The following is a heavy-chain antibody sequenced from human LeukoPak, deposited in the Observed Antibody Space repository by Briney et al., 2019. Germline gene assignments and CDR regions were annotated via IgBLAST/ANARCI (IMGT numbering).Heavy chain of an antibody. CDR2: IKQDGSEK. CDR3: ARDASGWYPDY. V-gene: IGHV3-7*01. J-gene: IGHJ4*02. D-gene: IGHD6-19*01. Sequence: GSLRLSCAASGFTFSSYWMSWVRPAPGKGLEWVANIKQDGSEKYYVDSVKGRFTISRDNAKNSLYLQMNSLRAEDTAVYYCARDASGWYPDYWGQGTLVTVSS. CDR1: GFTFSSYW.